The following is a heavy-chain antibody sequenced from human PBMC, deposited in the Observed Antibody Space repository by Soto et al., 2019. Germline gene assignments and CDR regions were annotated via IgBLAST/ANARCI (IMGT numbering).Heavy chain of an antibody. Sequence: ASVKVSCKASGYTFSSYGISWVRQAPGQGLEWMGWISAYNGNTNYAQKLQGRVTMTTDTSTSTAYMELRSLRSDDTAVYYCAREPWGIAAAGGAFDIWGQGTMVTVSS. CDR3: AREPWGIAAAGGAFDI. V-gene: IGHV1-18*01. J-gene: IGHJ3*02. CDR2: ISAYNGNT. D-gene: IGHD6-13*01. CDR1: GYTFSSYG.